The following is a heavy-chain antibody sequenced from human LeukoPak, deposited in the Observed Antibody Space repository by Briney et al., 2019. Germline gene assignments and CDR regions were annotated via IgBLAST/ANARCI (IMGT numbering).Heavy chain of an antibody. CDR1: GGSISSSSYY. CDR3: AAIVATIPY. CDR2: IYYSGST. D-gene: IGHD5-12*01. Sequence: PSETLSLTCTVSGGSISSSSYYWGWIRQPPGKGLEWIGSIYYSGSTYYNPSLKSRVTISVDTSKNQFSLKLSSVTAADTAVYYCAAIVATIPYWGQGTLVTVSS. J-gene: IGHJ4*02. V-gene: IGHV4-39*07.